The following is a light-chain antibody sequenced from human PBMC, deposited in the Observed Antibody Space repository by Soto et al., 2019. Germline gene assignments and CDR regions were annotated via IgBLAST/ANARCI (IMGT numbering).Light chain of an antibody. CDR1: SSDVGFYNY. CDR2: DVS. V-gene: IGLV2-14*03. J-gene: IGLJ1*01. Sequence: QSVLTQPASVSGSPGQSITISCTGTSSDVGFYNYVSWYQHHPGKAPKLMIYDVSNRPSGVSDRFSGSKSGDTASLTISGLQADHEADYYCSSYTSTNTLFVFGTGPKVTVL. CDR3: SSYTSTNTLFV.